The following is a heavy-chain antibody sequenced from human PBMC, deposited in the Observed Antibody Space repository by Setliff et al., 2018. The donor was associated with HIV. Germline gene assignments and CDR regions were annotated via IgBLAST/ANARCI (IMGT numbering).Heavy chain of an antibody. CDR3: ARRSGWSLDY. CDR1: GYSISSGYY. J-gene: IGHJ4*02. CDR2: IYHSGST. D-gene: IGHD6-19*01. Sequence: PSETLSLTCTVSGYSISSGYYWGWIRQPPGKGLEWIGSIYHSGSTYCNPSLKSRVTISIDRSKNQFSLKLSSVTAADTAVYYCARRSGWSLDYWGQGTLVTVSS. V-gene: IGHV4-38-2*02.